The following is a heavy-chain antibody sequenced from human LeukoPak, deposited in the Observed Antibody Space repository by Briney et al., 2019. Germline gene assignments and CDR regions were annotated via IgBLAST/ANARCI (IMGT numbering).Heavy chain of an antibody. V-gene: IGHV3-30*18. J-gene: IGHJ4*02. D-gene: IGHD1-26*01. CDR2: ISYDGSNK. CDR1: GFTFSSYG. Sequence: QAGGSLRLSCAASGFTFSSYGMHWVRQAPGKGLEWVAVISYDGSNKYYADSVKGRFTISRDNSKNTLYLQMNSLRAEDTAVYYCAKDIGLGVDYWGQGTLVTVSS. CDR3: AKDIGLGVDY.